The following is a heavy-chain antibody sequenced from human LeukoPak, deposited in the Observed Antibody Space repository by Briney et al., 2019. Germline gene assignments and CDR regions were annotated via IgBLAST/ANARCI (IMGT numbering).Heavy chain of an antibody. CDR2: IYPGDSDT. CDR1: GYSFTSYW. J-gene: IGHJ5*02. V-gene: IGHV5-51*01. Sequence: GESLKLSCKGSGYSFTSYWIGWVRQMPGKGLEWMGIIYPGDSDTRYSPSFQGQVTISADKSISTAYLQWSSLKASDTAMYYCARGFVYCSSTSCHADWFGPWGQGTLVTVSS. CDR3: ARGFVYCSSTSCHADWFGP. D-gene: IGHD2-2*01.